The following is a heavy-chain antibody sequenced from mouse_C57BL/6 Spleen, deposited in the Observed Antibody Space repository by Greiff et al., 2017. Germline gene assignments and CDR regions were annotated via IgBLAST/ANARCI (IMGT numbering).Heavy chain of an antibody. V-gene: IGHV1-52*01. J-gene: IGHJ1*03. CDR2: IDPSDSET. Sequence: VQLQQPGAELVRPGSSVKLSCKASGYTFTSYWMHWVKQRPIQGLEWIGNIDPSDSETHYNQKFKDKATLTVDKSSSTAYMQLSSLTSEDSAVYYCARGYDYDGWYFDVWGTGTTVTVSS. CDR3: ARGYDYDGWYFDV. D-gene: IGHD2-4*01. CDR1: GYTFTSYW.